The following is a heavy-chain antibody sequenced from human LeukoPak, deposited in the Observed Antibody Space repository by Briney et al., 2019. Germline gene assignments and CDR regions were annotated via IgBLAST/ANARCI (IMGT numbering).Heavy chain of an antibody. CDR2: IFYSGRT. V-gene: IGHV4-59*01. CDR1: GGSISSYY. Sequence: PSETLSLTCTVSGGSISSYYWNWIRQPPGKGLEWIGYIFYSGRTSYNPSLKSRVTLSVDTSKNWFSLRLTSVTAADTAVYYCARASSGSYSRYFDYWGQGTLVTVSS. J-gene: IGHJ4*02. D-gene: IGHD1-26*01. CDR3: ARASSGSYSRYFDY.